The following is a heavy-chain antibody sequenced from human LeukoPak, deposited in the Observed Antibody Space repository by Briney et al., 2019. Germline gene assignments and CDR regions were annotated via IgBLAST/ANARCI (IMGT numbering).Heavy chain of an antibody. CDR3: ASSTVNYYYYGMDV. J-gene: IGHJ6*04. V-gene: IGHV4-61*01. CDR1: GGSVSSGSYY. CDR2: IYYSGST. Sequence: SETLSLTCTASGGSVSSGSYYWSWIRQPPGKGLEWIGYIYYSGSTNYNPSLKSRVTISVDTSKNQFSLKLSSVTAADTAVYYCASSTVNYYYYGMDVWGKGTTVTVSS. D-gene: IGHD4-17*01.